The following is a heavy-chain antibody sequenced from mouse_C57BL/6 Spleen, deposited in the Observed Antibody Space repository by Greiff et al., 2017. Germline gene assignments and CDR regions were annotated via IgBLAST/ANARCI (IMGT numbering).Heavy chain of an antibody. CDR1: GFNIKDYY. CDR3: TTYGNLYYYAMDY. D-gene: IGHD2-1*01. Sequence: VQLQQSGAELVRPGASVKLSCTASGFNIKDYYMHWVKQRPEQGLEWLGRIDPEDGDTEYAPKFQGKATMTADTSSNTAYLQLSSLTSEDTAVYYCTTYGNLYYYAMDYWGQGTSVTVSS. V-gene: IGHV14-1*01. J-gene: IGHJ4*01. CDR2: IDPEDGDT.